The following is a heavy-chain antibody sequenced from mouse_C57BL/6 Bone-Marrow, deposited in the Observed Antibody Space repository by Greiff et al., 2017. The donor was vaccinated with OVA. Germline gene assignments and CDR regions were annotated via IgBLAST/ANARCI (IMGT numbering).Heavy chain of an antibody. Sequence: EVKLMESGGGLVQPGGSMKLSCVASGFTFSNYWMNWVRQSPEKGLEWVAQIRLKSDNYATHYAESVKGRFTISRDDSKSSVYLQMNNLRAEDTGIYYCTGESTTVVAGLDYWGQGTTLTVSS. J-gene: IGHJ2*01. CDR3: TGESTTVVAGLDY. D-gene: IGHD1-1*01. V-gene: IGHV6-3*01. CDR1: GFTFSNYW. CDR2: IRLKSDNYAT.